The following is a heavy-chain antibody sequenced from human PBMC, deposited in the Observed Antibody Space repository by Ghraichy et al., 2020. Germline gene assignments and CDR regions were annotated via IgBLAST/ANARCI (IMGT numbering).Heavy chain of an antibody. V-gene: IGHV4-59*01. J-gene: IGHJ6*02. D-gene: IGHD2-21*02. Sequence: SETLSLTCTVSGGSISSYYWSWIRQPPGKGLEWIGYIYYSGSTNYNPSLKSRVTISVDTSKNQFSLKLSSVTAADTAVYYCVRNGRGVVVTASGMDVWGQGTTVTVSS. CDR2: IYYSGST. CDR1: GGSISSYY. CDR3: VRNGRGVVVTASGMDV.